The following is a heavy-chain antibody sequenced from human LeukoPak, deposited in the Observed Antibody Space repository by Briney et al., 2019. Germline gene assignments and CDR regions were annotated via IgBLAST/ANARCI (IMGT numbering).Heavy chain of an antibody. V-gene: IGHV4-59*11. Sequence: ETLSLTCTVSGGSMTTHHWNWIRQTPGKGLGWIGYVFDSGRTKENPSLKSRVTLSADTSKNQLSLRLSSVTAADTAVYYCTTIKRGNIFGYFDFWGQRILVTVSS. J-gene: IGHJ4*02. CDR3: TTIKRGNIFGYFDF. D-gene: IGHD5-18*01. CDR1: GGSMTTHH. CDR2: VFDSGRT.